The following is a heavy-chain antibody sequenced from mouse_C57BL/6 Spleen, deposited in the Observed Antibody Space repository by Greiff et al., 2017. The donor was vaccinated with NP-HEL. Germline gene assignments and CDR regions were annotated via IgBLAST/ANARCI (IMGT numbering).Heavy chain of an antibody. CDR3: ARSPITTVVENYFDY. J-gene: IGHJ2*01. Sequence: QVQLQQSGAELVRPGSSVKLSCKASGYTFTSYWMHWVKQRPIQGLEWIGNIDPSDSETHYNQKFKDKATLTVDKSSSTAYMQLSSLTSEDSAVYYCARSPITTVVENYFDYWGQGTTLTVSS. D-gene: IGHD1-1*01. V-gene: IGHV1-52*01. CDR1: GYTFTSYW. CDR2: IDPSDSET.